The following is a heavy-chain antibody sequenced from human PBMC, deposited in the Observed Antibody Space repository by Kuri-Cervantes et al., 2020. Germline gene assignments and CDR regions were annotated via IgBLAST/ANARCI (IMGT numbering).Heavy chain of an antibody. CDR2: INSNSGGT. D-gene: IGHD3-22*01. V-gene: IGHV1-2*02. Sequence: ASVKVSCKASGYTFTGYYMHWVRQAPGQGLEWMGWINSNSGGTNYAQKFQGRVTMTRDTSISTAYMELSRLRSDDTAVYYCARDLRITMIPGGYWGQGTLVTVSS. CDR1: GYTFTGYY. J-gene: IGHJ4*02. CDR3: ARDLRITMIPGGY.